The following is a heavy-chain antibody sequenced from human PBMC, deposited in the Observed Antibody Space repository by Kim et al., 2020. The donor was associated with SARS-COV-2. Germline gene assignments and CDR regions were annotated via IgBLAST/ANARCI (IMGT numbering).Heavy chain of an antibody. D-gene: IGHD3-10*01. V-gene: IGHV3-30*03. CDR3: ARDYYFGSGGYYIDY. Sequence: GGSLRLSCAASGFTLSTYGMHWVRQAPGKGLEWVSVISDDGSKTYYAGSVKVRFSISRDSSKNTLYLQMNSLRPEDTALYYCARDYYFGSGGYYIDYWGQGTLVTVSS. CDR1: GFTLSTYG. CDR2: ISDDGSKT. J-gene: IGHJ4*02.